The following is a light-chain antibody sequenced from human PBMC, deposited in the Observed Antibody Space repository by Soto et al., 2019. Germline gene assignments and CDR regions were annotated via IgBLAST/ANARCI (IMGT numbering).Light chain of an antibody. CDR1: QSVNTR. J-gene: IGKJ1*01. CDR2: DAS. CDR3: QQYQSYSET. V-gene: IGKV1-5*01. Sequence: DIQMTQSPPALSASVGDRVTITCRASQSVNTRLAWYQQKPGKAPKLLIHDASSFQTGVPSRFSGSGSGTEFTLTISSLQPDDYATYYCQQYQSYSETFGHGTKVEIK.